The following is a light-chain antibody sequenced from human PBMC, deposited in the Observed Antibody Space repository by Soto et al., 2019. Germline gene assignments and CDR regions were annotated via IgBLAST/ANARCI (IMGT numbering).Light chain of an antibody. CDR1: SSNIGINY. J-gene: IGLJ3*02. CDR2: RNN. CDR3: ATWDGSLSGPWV. Sequence: QLVLTQPPSASGTPGQSVSISCSGSSSNIGINYVFWYQQLPGTAPKLLIYRNNQRPSEVPDRFSGSKSGTSASLAISGLRSEDEADYFCATWDGSLSGPWVFGGGTKLTVL. V-gene: IGLV1-47*01.